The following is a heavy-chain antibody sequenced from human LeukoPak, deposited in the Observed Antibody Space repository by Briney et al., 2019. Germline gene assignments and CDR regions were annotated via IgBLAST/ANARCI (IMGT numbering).Heavy chain of an antibody. CDR2: ISGSGGST. J-gene: IGHJ4*02. V-gene: IGHV3-23*01. Sequence: GGSLRLSCAASGSTFSSYAMSWVRQAPGKGLEWVSAISGSGGSTYYADSVKGRFTISRDNSKNTLYLQMNSLRAEDTAVYYCAKDRGYSSGWLGLDYWGQGTLVTVSS. D-gene: IGHD6-19*01. CDR1: GSTFSSYA. CDR3: AKDRGYSSGWLGLDY.